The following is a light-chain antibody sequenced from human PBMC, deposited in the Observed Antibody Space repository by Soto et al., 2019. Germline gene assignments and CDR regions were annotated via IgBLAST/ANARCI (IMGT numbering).Light chain of an antibody. V-gene: IGKV3-20*01. CDR3: QQANSYPWT. CDR1: QSVSSSY. CDR2: GAS. J-gene: IGKJ1*01. Sequence: EIVLTQSPGPLSLSPGERATLSCMSSQSVSSSYLAWYQQKPGQAPRLLIYGASSRATGIPDRFSGSGSGTDCTLTISSLQPEDVATYYCQQANSYPWTLGQGTKVDIK.